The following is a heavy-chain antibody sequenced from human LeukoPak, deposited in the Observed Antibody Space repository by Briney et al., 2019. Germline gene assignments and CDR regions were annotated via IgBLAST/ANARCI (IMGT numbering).Heavy chain of an antibody. D-gene: IGHD1-26*01. CDR2: ISGSGGST. V-gene: IGHV3-23*01. CDR3: AKDQSGSYYVPFDY. Sequence: GGSLRLSCAASGFTFSTYAMSWVRQAPGKGLEWISGISGSGGSTYYADSVKGRFTISRDNSKNTLYLQMNSLRAEDTAVYYCAKDQSGSYYVPFDYWGQGTLVTVSS. CDR1: GFTFSTYA. J-gene: IGHJ4*02.